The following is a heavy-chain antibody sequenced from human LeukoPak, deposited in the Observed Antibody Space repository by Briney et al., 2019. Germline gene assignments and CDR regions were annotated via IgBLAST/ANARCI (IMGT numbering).Heavy chain of an antibody. CDR2: INHSGST. CDR1: GGSFSGYY. Sequence: SEALSLTCAVYGGSFSGYYWSWVRQPPGKGLEWIGEINHSGSTNYNPSLKSRVTISVDTSKNQFSLKLSSVTAADTAVYYCTGYNFPSTFDFWGREPRVTVPS. V-gene: IGHV4-34*01. J-gene: IGHJ4*02. CDR3: TGYNFPSTFDF. D-gene: IGHD3-22*01.